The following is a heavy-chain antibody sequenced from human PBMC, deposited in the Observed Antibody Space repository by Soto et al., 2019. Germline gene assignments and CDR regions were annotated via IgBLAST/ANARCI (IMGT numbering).Heavy chain of an antibody. J-gene: IGHJ4*02. CDR3: ATTPIFQYDYIWGSYRPASIVYFDY. D-gene: IGHD3-16*02. CDR2: MDPNSGNT. CDR1: GYTFTSYD. V-gene: IGHV1-8*01. Sequence: ASVKVSCKASGYTFTSYDINWVRQATGQGLEWMGWMDPNSGNTGYAQKFQGRVTMTRNTSISTAYMELSSLRSEDTAVYYCATTPIFQYDYIWGSYRPASIVYFDYWGQGTLVTVSS.